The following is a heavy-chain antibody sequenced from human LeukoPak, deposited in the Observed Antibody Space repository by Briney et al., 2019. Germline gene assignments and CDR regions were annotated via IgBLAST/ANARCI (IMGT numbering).Heavy chain of an antibody. CDR3: SRDYYGSGSYGYLDY. CDR2: ISYDGSNK. V-gene: IGHV3-30-3*01. Sequence: GGSLRLSCAASGFTFSSYAMHWVCPAPGKGLEWVAVISYDGSNKYYADSVKGRFTISRDNSKHTVYLQMDSLRAEDTALYYCSRDYYGSGSYGYLDYWGQGTLVTVSS. J-gene: IGHJ4*02. D-gene: IGHD3-10*01. CDR1: GFTFSSYA.